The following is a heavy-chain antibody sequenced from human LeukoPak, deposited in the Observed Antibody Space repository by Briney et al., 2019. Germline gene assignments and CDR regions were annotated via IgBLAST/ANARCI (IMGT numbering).Heavy chain of an antibody. CDR1: GYTFTSYG. J-gene: IGHJ3*02. Sequence: GASVKVSCKASGYTFTSYGISWVRQAPGQGLEWMGWISAYNGNTNYAQKLQGRVTMTTDTSTSTAYMELRSLRSDDTAVYYCARGSGVTGTPSPDFDIWGQGTMVTVSS. V-gene: IGHV1-18*01. CDR3: ARGSGVTGTPSPDFDI. CDR2: ISAYNGNT. D-gene: IGHD1-7*01.